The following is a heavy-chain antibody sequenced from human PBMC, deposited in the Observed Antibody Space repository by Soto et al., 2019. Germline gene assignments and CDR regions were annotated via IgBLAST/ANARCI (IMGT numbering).Heavy chain of an antibody. CDR2: ISYDGSNK. V-gene: IGHV3-30*18. Sequence: QVQLVESGGGVVQPGRSLRLSCAASGFTFSSYGMHWVRQAPGKGLEWVAVISYDGSNKYYADSVKGRFTISRDNSKNTLYLQMNSVRAEDTAGYDCAKSPRNYYYYYGMDVWGQGTTVTVSS. CDR1: GFTFSSYG. CDR3: AKSPRNYYYYYGMDV. J-gene: IGHJ6*02.